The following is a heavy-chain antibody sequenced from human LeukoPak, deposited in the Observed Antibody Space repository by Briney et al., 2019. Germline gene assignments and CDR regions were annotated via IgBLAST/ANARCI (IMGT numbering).Heavy chain of an antibody. V-gene: IGHV4-34*01. CDR2: INHSGST. Sequence: SETLSLTCAVYGGSFSGYYWSWIRQPPGKGLEWIGVINHSGSTNYNPSLKSRVTISVDTSKNQFSLRLDSVTAADTAVYYCARGRTMVRGVSYFDNWGQGTLVTVSS. D-gene: IGHD3-10*01. CDR1: GGSFSGYY. J-gene: IGHJ4*02. CDR3: ARGRTMVRGVSYFDN.